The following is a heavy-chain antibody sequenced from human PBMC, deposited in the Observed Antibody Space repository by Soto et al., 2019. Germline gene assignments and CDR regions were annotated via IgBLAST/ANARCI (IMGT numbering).Heavy chain of an antibody. Sequence: PGRSLRLSCASSVFTFISYAMSWVRQAPGKGLEWVSAISGSGGCTYYADSVKGRFTSARDNSQDSLYLQMNSLRAEDTAVYYCAKHQGIFGVVIDLDYYGMDVWGQGCTVTVA. CDR3: AKHQGIFGVVIDLDYYGMDV. J-gene: IGHJ6*02. V-gene: IGHV3-23*01. CDR1: VFTFISYA. D-gene: IGHD3-3*01. CDR2: ISGSGGCT.